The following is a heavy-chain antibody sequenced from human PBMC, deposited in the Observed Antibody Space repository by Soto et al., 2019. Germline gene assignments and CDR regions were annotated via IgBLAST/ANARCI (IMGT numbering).Heavy chain of an antibody. CDR3: ARDKHPRGAIFGVMEGGYFDY. V-gene: IGHV1-69*04. J-gene: IGHJ4*02. Sequence: SVKVSCKASGGTFSSYTISWVRQAPGQGLEWMGRIIPILGIANYAQKFQGRVTITADKSTSTAYMELSSLRSEDTAVYYCARDKHPRGAIFGVMEGGYFDYWGQGTLVTVSS. D-gene: IGHD3-3*01. CDR1: GGTFSSYT. CDR2: IIPILGIA.